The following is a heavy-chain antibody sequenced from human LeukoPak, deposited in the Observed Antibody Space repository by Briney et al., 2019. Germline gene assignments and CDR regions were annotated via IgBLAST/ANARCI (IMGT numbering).Heavy chain of an antibody. CDR2: MSPNSGDT. J-gene: IGHJ4*02. D-gene: IGHD7-27*01. CDR1: GHTFTSYD. Sequence: ASVKVSCKASGHTFTSYDINWVRQATGQGLEWMGWMSPNSGDTGYAQKFQGRVTMTRNTSISTAYLGLSSLRSEDTAMYYCARGPPTWGPDFWGQGTLITVSS. V-gene: IGHV1-8*01. CDR3: ARGPPTWGPDF.